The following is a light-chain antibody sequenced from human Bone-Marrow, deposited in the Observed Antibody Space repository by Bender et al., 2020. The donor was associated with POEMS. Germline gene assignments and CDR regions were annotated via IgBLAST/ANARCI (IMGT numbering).Light chain of an antibody. Sequence: SYELNQPPSLSVSPGQTATTTCPGDKWGVDFVSWYRQRPGQSPILVIYEDNKRPSGIPGRFSGSNSGNTATLTIRGTQTMDEADYYCQAWDSGTAIFGGGTTLTVL. CDR1: KWGVDF. CDR2: EDN. J-gene: IGLJ2*01. V-gene: IGLV3-1*01. CDR3: QAWDSGTAI.